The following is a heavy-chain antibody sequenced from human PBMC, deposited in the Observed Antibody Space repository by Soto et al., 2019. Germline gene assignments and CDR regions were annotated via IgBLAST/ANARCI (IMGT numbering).Heavy chain of an antibody. V-gene: IGHV3-30*18. CDR1: GFTFSSYG. CDR3: AKSSSTYYYGMDV. J-gene: IGHJ6*02. CDR2: ISYDGSNK. Sequence: GGSLRLSCAASGFTFSSYGMHWVRQAPGKGLEWVAVISYDGSNKYYADSVKGRFTISRDNSKNTLYLQMNSLRAEDTAVYYCAKSSSTYYYGMDVWGQGTTVTVSS. D-gene: IGHD6-13*01.